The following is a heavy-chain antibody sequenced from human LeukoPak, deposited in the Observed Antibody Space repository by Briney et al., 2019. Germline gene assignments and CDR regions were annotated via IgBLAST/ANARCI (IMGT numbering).Heavy chain of an antibody. Sequence: GGSLRLSCAASGFTFSSYWMSWVRQAPGKGLDWVANIKQDGSEKYYVDSVKGRFTISRDNAKNSLYLQMNSLRAEDTAVYYCARDGYSSSWYGFDYYYYYMDVWGKGTTVTVSS. V-gene: IGHV3-7*01. D-gene: IGHD6-13*01. J-gene: IGHJ6*03. CDR3: ARDGYSSSWYGFDYYYYYMDV. CDR2: IKQDGSEK. CDR1: GFTFSSYW.